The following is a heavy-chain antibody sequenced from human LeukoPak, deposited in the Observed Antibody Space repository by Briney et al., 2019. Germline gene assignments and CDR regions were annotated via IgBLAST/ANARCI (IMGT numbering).Heavy chain of an antibody. Sequence: SVKVSCKASGGTFSTYAISWVRQAPGQGLEWMGGIIPSFGTANYAQKFQSRVTITTGESTSTAYMQLSSLRSEDSAVYYCARHGGITVFGEAQPGGAFDIWGQGTMVTVSS. J-gene: IGHJ3*02. CDR2: IIPSFGTA. V-gene: IGHV1-69*05. CDR1: GGTFSTYA. D-gene: IGHD3-3*01. CDR3: ARHGGITVFGEAQPGGAFDI.